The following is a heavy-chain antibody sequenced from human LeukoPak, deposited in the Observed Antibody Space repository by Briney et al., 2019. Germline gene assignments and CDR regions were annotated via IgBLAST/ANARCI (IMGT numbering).Heavy chain of an antibody. J-gene: IGHJ4*02. D-gene: IGHD3-9*01. CDR3: ARRNGGYDILTGLEDY. Sequence: ASVKVSCKASGYTFTSYGISWVRQAPGQGLEWMGWISAYNGNTNYAQKLQGRVTMTTDTSTSTAYMELRSLRSDDTAVYYCARRNGGYDILTGLEDYWGQGTLVTVSS. V-gene: IGHV1-18*01. CDR2: ISAYNGNT. CDR1: GYTFTSYG.